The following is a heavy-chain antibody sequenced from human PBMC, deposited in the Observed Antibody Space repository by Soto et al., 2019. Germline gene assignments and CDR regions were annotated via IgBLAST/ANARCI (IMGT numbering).Heavy chain of an antibody. J-gene: IGHJ4*02. CDR3: ARGGTLVRGGTWFPY. CDR2: ISVSGGRT. D-gene: IGHD3-10*01. CDR1: GFVFSSYA. Sequence: GGSLRLSCAASGFVFSSYAMTWVRQAPGKGLEWVSSISVSGGRTFYADSVRGRFTISRDDSKNTVYLHMNSLTAADTAKYYCARGGTLVRGGTWFPYWGQGALVTVSS. V-gene: IGHV3-23*01.